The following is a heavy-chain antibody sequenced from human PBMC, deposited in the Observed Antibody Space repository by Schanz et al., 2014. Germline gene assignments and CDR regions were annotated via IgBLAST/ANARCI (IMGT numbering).Heavy chain of an antibody. V-gene: IGHV3-48*01. CDR3: AKDAPYPFDL. J-gene: IGHJ2*01. Sequence: DVQLLESGGGLVQPGGSLRLSCAASGITFSSHSFNWVRQAPGKGLEWISYITYNGGTIYYADSVKGRFTISRDNAKNSLYLEMNSLRAEDTALYYCAKDAPYPFDLWGRGTLITVSS. CDR2: ITYNGGTI. CDR1: GITFSSHS.